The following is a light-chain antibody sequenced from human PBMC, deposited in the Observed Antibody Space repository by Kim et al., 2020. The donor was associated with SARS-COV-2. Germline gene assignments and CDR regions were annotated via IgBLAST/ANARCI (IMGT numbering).Light chain of an antibody. V-gene: IGKV3-20*01. CDR1: QSVSSTY. J-gene: IGKJ5*01. Sequence: DILLTQSPGTLSLSPGERATLSCRASQSVSSTYLAWYQQKPGQAPRLFIYGASSRAAGIPDRFSGSGSGTDFTLTISRLEPEDFAVYYCQQYGSSPITFGQGTRLEIK. CDR2: GAS. CDR3: QQYGSSPIT.